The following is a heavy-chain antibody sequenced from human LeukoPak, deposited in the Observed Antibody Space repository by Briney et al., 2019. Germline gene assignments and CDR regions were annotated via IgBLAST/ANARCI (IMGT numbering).Heavy chain of an antibody. V-gene: IGHV3-30*02. CDR2: IRFDGSNK. Sequence: PGGSLRLSCAASGFTFSNYGIHWVRQAPGKGLEWVAFIRFDGSNKYYADSVKGRFTISRDNSKNTLYLQMNSLRTEDTAVYYCARVRPESGYEFDYWGQGTLVTVSS. J-gene: IGHJ4*02. CDR1: GFTFSNYG. D-gene: IGHD5-12*01. CDR3: ARVRPESGYEFDY.